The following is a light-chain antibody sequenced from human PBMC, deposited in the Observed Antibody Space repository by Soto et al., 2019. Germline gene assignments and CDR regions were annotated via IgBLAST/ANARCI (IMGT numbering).Light chain of an antibody. CDR2: SAS. Sequence: DLQLTQSPSVLSASVGDTVTITCRASQALSNYLAWYQQKPGKAPDLLIYSASTLQSGVPSRFSGSGSGTEFTLTISSLQPDDFATYYWQQYNSYSRTFGQGTKVDIK. V-gene: IGKV1-9*01. CDR3: QQYNSYSRT. J-gene: IGKJ1*01. CDR1: QALSNY.